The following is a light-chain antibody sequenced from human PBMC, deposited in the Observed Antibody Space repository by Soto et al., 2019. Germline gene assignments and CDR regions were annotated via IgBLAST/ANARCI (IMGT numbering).Light chain of an antibody. Sequence: IVLTQAPGTLSLSPGERASLSCRASQSVSANSLAWYQQKPGQATRLLIYAASSRATGIPDRFSGSGSGTDFTLSISRVQTEDYVVYYCQQYGSSPLTFGGGTKVEIK. J-gene: IGKJ4*01. CDR2: AAS. CDR3: QQYGSSPLT. CDR1: QSVSANS. V-gene: IGKV3-20*01.